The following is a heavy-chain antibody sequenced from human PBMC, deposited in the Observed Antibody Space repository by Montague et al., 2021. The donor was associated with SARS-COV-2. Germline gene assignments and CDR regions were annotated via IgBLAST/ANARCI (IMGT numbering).Heavy chain of an antibody. CDR3: ARHVSGSLTHFHH. CDR2: IYYSGST. D-gene: IGHD1-26*01. CDR1: GGSLSSYC. V-gene: IGHV4-59*08. Sequence: SETLSLTCTVSGGSLSSYCWSWIRQPPGKGLEWIGYIYYSGSTNYNPSLKSRVTISVDTSKNQFSLNLSSVTAADTAVYYCARHVSGSLTHFHHWGQGSLVTVSS. J-gene: IGHJ1*01.